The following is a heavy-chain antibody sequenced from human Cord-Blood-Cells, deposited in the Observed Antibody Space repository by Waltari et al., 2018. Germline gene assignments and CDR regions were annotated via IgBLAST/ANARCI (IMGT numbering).Heavy chain of an antibody. V-gene: IGHV3-74*01. J-gene: IGHJ3*02. CDR3: AGGDAFDI. Sequence: EVQLVESGGGLVQPGGSLRLSCAASGFTFSSYWMDWVRRAPGKGLVWVSMMNSDGRNTSYADSVKGRFTISRDNAKNTLYLQMNSLRAEDTAVYYCAGGDAFDIWGQGTMVTVSS. CDR2: MNSDGRNT. CDR1: GFTFSSYW. D-gene: IGHD2-15*01.